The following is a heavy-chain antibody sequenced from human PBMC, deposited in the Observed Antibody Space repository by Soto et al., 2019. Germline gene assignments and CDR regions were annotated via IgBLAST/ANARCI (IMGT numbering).Heavy chain of an antibody. D-gene: IGHD6-13*01. V-gene: IGHV1-46*01. CDR2: ISPASGST. Sequence: QVQLVQSGAEVKKPGASVKLSCRTSGYTFTHYYIHWVRQAPGQGLEWLAIISPASGSTNYAQDFQGRVTLTMDTSTTTVYVELSDLRAEDTAIFYCARDLAAGDHWGQGTLVTVSS. CDR1: GYTFTHYY. J-gene: IGHJ4*02. CDR3: ARDLAAGDH.